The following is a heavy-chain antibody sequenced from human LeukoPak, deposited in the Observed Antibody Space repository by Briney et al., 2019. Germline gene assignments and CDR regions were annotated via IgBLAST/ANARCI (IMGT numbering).Heavy chain of an antibody. V-gene: IGHV3-30*04. Sequence: PGRSLRLSCAASGFTFSSFAMHWVRQAPGKGLEWVAVISYDGSNKYYADSVKGRFTISRDNSKNTLYLQMNSLRAEDTAVYYCAKGQYSYGSDWGQGTMVTVSS. D-gene: IGHD5-18*01. CDR1: GFTFSSFA. CDR2: ISYDGSNK. CDR3: AKGQYSYGSD. J-gene: IGHJ3*01.